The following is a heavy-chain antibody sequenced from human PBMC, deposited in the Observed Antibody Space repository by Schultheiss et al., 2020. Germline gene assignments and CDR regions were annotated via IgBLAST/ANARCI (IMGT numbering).Heavy chain of an antibody. CDR1: GGSISSGGYS. V-gene: IGHV4-31*11. Sequence: SQTLSLTCAVSGGSISSGGYSWSWIRQPPGKGLEWIGYIYYSGSTNYNPSLKSRVTISVDTSKNQFSLKLSSVTAEDTAVYYCARAVMDVVAATHFDYWGQGTLVNVSS. CDR2: IYYSGST. CDR3: ARAVMDVVAATHFDY. J-gene: IGHJ4*02. D-gene: IGHD5-12*01.